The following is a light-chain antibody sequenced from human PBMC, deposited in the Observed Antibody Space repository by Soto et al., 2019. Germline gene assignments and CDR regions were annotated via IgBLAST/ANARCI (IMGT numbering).Light chain of an antibody. J-gene: IGKJ1*01. V-gene: IGKV3-20*01. CDR1: HTISSSY. Sequence: ERVLTQSPGTLSLSPGERATLSCRASHTISSSYLAWYQQKPGQAPRLLMYGFSRRATGIPDRFSGSGSGTDFTLTITRLEPEDFAVYYCQQYVTSSPRTFGQGTKVEIK. CDR2: GFS. CDR3: QQYVTSSPRT.